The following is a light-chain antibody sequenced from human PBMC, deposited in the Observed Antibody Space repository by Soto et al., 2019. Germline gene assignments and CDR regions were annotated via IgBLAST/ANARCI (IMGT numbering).Light chain of an antibody. CDR2: DAY. V-gene: IGKV1-5*01. J-gene: IGKJ4*01. CDR1: QSIRSW. Sequence: DIQMTQSPSILSASVGARVTNTCRASQSIRSWLAWYQQKPGKAPKLLIYDAYSLESGVPSRFSGRRSGTEFTLTIAGLQPEDFATYYCQQYESYSPLTFGGGTKVDNK. CDR3: QQYESYSPLT.